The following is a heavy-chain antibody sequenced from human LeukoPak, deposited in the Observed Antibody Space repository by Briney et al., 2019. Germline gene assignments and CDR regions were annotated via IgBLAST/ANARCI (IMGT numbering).Heavy chain of an antibody. CDR2: ISGSGGST. CDR3: ARDYDYGGFDY. Sequence: GGSLRLSCAASGFTFSSYAMSWVRQAPGKGLEWVSAISGSGGSTYYADSVKGRFTIPRDNSKNTLYLQMNSLRAEDTAVYYCARDYDYGGFDYWGQGTLVTVSS. CDR1: GFTFSSYA. J-gene: IGHJ4*02. D-gene: IGHD4-23*01. V-gene: IGHV3-23*01.